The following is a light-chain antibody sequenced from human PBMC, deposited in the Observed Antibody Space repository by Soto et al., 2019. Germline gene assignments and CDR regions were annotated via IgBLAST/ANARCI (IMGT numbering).Light chain of an antibody. CDR2: EVS. J-gene: IGLJ1*01. Sequence: QSVLTQPASVSGSPGPSITIYCTGTSGDVGGYKFVSWYQQHPGKAPKLMIYEVSNRPSGVSSRFSGSKSGNTASLTISGLQAEDEADYFCGSDTGNIYVFGNGTKLTVL. CDR3: GSDTGNIYV. V-gene: IGLV2-14*01. CDR1: SGDVGGYKF.